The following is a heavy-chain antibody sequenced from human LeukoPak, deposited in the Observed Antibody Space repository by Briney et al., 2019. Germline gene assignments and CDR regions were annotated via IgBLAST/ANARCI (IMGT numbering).Heavy chain of an antibody. CDR3: ARQFPGLGSSSGGDAFDI. CDR2: IYPGDSDT. D-gene: IGHD6-6*01. V-gene: IGHV5-51*01. CDR1: GYSFTSYW. J-gene: IGHJ3*02. Sequence: GESLKISCKGSGYSFTSYWIGWVRQMPGKGLEWMGIIYPGDSDTRYSPSFQGQVTISADKSISTAYLQWSSLKASDTAMYYCARQFPGLGSSSGGDAFDIWSQGTMVTVSS.